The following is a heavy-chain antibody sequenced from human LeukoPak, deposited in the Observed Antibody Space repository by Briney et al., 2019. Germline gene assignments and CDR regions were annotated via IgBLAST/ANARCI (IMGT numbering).Heavy chain of an antibody. CDR2: IYYSGST. V-gene: IGHV4-59*08. D-gene: IGHD2-2*01. Sequence: SETLSLTCTVSGGSISSYYWSWIRQPPGKGLEWIGYIYYSGSTNYNPSLKSRVTISVDTSKNQFSLKLSSVTAADTAVYYCARHRLAQDIVVVPAAILLDYWGQGTLVTVSS. CDR3: ARHRLAQDIVVVPAAILLDY. CDR1: GGSISSYY. J-gene: IGHJ4*02.